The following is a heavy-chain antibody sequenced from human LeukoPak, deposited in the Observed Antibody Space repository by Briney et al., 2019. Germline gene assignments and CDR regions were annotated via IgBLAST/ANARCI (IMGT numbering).Heavy chain of an antibody. J-gene: IGHJ4*02. V-gene: IGHV6-1*01. D-gene: IGHD6-19*01. CDR3: AREGYSSGWVVPHYFDY. Sequence: SQTLSLTCAISGDSVSSNSAAWNWIRQSPSRGLEWLGRTYYRSKWYNDYAVSVKSRITINPDTSKNQFSLQLNSVTPEDTAVYYCAREGYSSGWVVPHYFDYWGQGTLVTVSS. CDR2: TYYRSKWYN. CDR1: GDSVSSNSAA.